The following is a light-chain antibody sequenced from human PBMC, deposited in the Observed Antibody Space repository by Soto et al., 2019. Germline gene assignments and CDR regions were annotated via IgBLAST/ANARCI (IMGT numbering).Light chain of an antibody. CDR1: SSDVGGYNY. CDR3: TSYAGGNNV. V-gene: IGLV2-8*01. Sequence: QSALTQPPSASGSPGQSVTISCTGTSSDVGGYNYVSWYQQHPGKVPKLMVYEVNKRPSGVPDRFSGSKSGNTASLTVSGLQAEDEADYYCTSYAGGNNVFGTGTNVTVL. CDR2: EVN. J-gene: IGLJ1*01.